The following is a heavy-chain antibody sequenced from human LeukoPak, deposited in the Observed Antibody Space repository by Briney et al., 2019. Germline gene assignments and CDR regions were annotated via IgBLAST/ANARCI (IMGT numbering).Heavy chain of an antibody. Sequence: PSETLSLTCAVYGGSFSGYSWSWIRQPPGKGLEWIGEINHNGSTKYSTSLKSRVTISVDTSKNQFSLNMRSVTAADTAVYYCARPCLLYGSGPILVWGQGNLVTVSS. CDR1: GGSFSGYS. CDR3: ARPCLLYGSGPILV. V-gene: IGHV4-34*01. J-gene: IGHJ4*02. D-gene: IGHD3-10*01. CDR2: INHNGST.